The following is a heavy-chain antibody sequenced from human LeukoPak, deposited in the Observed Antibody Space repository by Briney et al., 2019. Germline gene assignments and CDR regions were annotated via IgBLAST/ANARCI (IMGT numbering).Heavy chain of an antibody. J-gene: IGHJ4*02. Sequence: SETLSLTCTVSGGSISSYYWSWIRQPPGEGLEWIGYIYYSGSTNYKSSLKSRVTISVDTSKNQFSLKLSSVTAADTAVYYCARGLRSYYYDSSGYYYGYWGQGTLVTVSS. CDR1: GGSISSYY. D-gene: IGHD3-22*01. CDR2: IYYSGST. V-gene: IGHV4-59*12. CDR3: ARGLRSYYYDSSGYYYGY.